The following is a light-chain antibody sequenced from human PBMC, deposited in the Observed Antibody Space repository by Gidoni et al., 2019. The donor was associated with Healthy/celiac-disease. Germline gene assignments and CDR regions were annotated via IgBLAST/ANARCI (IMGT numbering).Light chain of an antibody. Sequence: SYELTQPPSVSVSPGQTASITCSGDKLGDKYACWYQQKPGQSPVLVIYQDSKRPSGNTATLTISGTQAMDEADYYCQAWDSSTGVVFGGGTKLTVL. J-gene: IGLJ2*01. CDR2: QDS. CDR3: QAWDSSTGVV. CDR1: KLGDKY. V-gene: IGLV3-1*01.